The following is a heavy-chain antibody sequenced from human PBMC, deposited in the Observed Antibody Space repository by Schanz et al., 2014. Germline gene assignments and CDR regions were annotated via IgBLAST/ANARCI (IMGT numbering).Heavy chain of an antibody. D-gene: IGHD6-13*01. Sequence: QVQLVESGGGVVQFGRSLRLSCAASGFTFSSYAMHWVRQAPGKGLEWVAFIWYDGSNKYYADSVKGRFTISRDNSENTLYLQMNSLSADDTAVFYCAREQIMAAAGLVDYWGQGTLVTVSS. V-gene: IGHV3-33*08. CDR2: IWYDGSNK. CDR1: GFTFSSYA. CDR3: AREQIMAAAGLVDY. J-gene: IGHJ4*02.